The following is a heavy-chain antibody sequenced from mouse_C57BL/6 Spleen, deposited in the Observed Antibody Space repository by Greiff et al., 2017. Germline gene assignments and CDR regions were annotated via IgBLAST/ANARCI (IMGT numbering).Heavy chain of an antibody. CDR1: GFSFTSYG. CDR3: ANLYYDSDEGAGYAMDY. CDR2: IWSGGST. D-gene: IGHD2-4*01. Sequence: VHLVESGPGLVQPSQSLSIPCTVSGFSFTSYGVNWVRQPPGKGLEWLGVIWSGGSTDYNAAFISRLSISKDNSKSQVFFKMNSLQADDTAIYYCANLYYDSDEGAGYAMDYWGQGTSVTVSS. V-gene: IGHV2-4*01. J-gene: IGHJ4*01.